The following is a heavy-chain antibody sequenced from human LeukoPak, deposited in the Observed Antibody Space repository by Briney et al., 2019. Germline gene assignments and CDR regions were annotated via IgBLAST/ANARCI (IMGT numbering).Heavy chain of an antibody. CDR1: GFTFSSYA. V-gene: IGHV3-21*01. CDR3: ARDLTHYYDSSGYYYYYGMDV. Sequence: GGSLRLSCAASGFTFSSYAMSWVRQAPGKGLEWVSSISSSSSYIYYADSVKGRFTISRDNAKNSLYLQMNSLRAEDTAVYYCARDLTHYYDSSGYYYYYGMDVWGQGTTVTVSS. CDR2: ISSSSSYI. J-gene: IGHJ6*02. D-gene: IGHD3-22*01.